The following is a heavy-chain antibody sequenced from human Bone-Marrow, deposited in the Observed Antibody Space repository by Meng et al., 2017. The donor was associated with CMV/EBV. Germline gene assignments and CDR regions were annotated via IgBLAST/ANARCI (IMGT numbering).Heavy chain of an antibody. CDR1: GFTFSSYS. CDR2: ISSSSSYI. V-gene: IGHV3-21*05. J-gene: IGHJ3*02. Sequence: GESLKISCAASGFTFSSYSMNWVRQAPGKGLEWVSYISSSSSYIYYADSVKGRFTISRDNAKNSLYLQMNSLRAEDTAVYYCAVWYDGDAFDIWGQGTMVTVSS. D-gene: IGHD2-8*01. CDR3: AVWYDGDAFDI.